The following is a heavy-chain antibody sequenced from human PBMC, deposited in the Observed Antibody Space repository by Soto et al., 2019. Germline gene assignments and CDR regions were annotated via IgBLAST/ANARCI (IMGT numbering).Heavy chain of an antibody. CDR1: GFTFSAFN. CDR2: ISNAGSNK. Sequence: GGSLRLSCAASGFTFSAFNMHWVRQAPGKGLEWVAVISNAGSNKYYANSVKGRFTISRDNSKNTLYLQMNSLSAEDTAVYFCVRDSGGAYYYAMDVWGQGTTVTVSS. J-gene: IGHJ6*02. CDR3: VRDSGGAYYYAMDV. D-gene: IGHD3-10*01. V-gene: IGHV3-30-3*01.